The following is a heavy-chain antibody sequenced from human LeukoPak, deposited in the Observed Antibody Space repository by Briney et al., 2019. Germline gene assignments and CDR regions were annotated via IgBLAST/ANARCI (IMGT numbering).Heavy chain of an antibody. J-gene: IGHJ4*02. CDR2: IYYSGST. D-gene: IGHD5-24*01. CDR3: ARDSAVEMDTIN. CDR1: GGSISSGGYY. V-gene: IGHV4-31*03. Sequence: PSETLSLTCTVSGGSISSGGYYWSWIRQHPGKGLEWIGYIYYSGSTYYNPSLKSRVTISVDTSKNQFSLKLSSVTAADTAVYYCARDSAVEMDTINWGQGTLVTVSS.